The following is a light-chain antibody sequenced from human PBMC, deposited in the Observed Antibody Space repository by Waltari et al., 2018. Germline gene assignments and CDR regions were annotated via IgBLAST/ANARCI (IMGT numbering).Light chain of an antibody. CDR3: SAFAGSNNFGV. V-gene: IGLV2-8*01. Sequence: QSALTQPPSASGYPCQTVTIPCPGTSRDLSGGNFVSLYQQRQGKAPRFLIYGVNKRPSGVSYRFSGSKSGNTASLTVSGLQPDDEATYYCSAFAGSNNFGVFGGGTKLTVL. CDR1: SRDLSGGNF. CDR2: GVN. J-gene: IGLJ3*02.